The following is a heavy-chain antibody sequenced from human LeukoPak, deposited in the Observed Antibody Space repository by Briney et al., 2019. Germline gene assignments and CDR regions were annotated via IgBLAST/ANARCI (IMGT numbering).Heavy chain of an antibody. Sequence: PGGSLRLSCAASGFTFSSYAMSWVRQAPGKGLEWVSGISGTGGSTYYADSVKGRFTISRDNPKNTLFFQMNSLRAEDTAVYYCATYGGSAYYDMYCFDSWGQGALVTVSS. J-gene: IGHJ4*02. CDR2: ISGTGGST. CDR1: GFTFSSYA. D-gene: IGHD3-22*01. CDR3: ATYGGSAYYDMYCFDS. V-gene: IGHV3-23*01.